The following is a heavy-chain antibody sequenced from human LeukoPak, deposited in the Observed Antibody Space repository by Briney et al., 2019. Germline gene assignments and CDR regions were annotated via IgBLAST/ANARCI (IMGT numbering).Heavy chain of an antibody. CDR2: INTNTGNP. D-gene: IGHD5-18*01. CDR1: GYTFSSYT. CDR3: GRDPRLGVRGYTYGYIEY. V-gene: IGHV7-4-1*02. Sequence: ASVKVSCKTSGYTFSSYTITWVRQAPGQGLQWMGWINTNTGNPTYAQGFTGRYVFSLDTSVSTAYLQISGLTADDTAVYFCGRDPRLGVRGYTYGYIEYWGQGTLVTVSS. J-gene: IGHJ4*02.